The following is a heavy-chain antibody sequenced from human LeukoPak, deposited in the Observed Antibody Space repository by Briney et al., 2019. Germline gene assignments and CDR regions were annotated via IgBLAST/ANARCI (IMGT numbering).Heavy chain of an antibody. CDR3: ARGPASIVVVPAAIEGDAFDI. CDR1: GGTFSSYA. CDR2: IIPIFGTA. V-gene: IGHV1-69*13. D-gene: IGHD2-2*02. J-gene: IGHJ3*02. Sequence: ASVKVSCKASGGTFSSYAISWVRQAPGQGLEWMGGIIPIFGTANYAQKFQGRVTITADESTSTAYMELSSLRPEDTAVYYCARGPASIVVVPAAIEGDAFDIWGQGTMVTVSS.